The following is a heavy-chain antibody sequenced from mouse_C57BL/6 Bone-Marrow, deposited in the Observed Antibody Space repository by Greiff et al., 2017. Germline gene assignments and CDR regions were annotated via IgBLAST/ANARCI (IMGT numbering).Heavy chain of an antibody. V-gene: IGHV1-82*01. D-gene: IGHD1-1*01. CDR1: GYAFSSSW. Sequence: QVQLKQSGPELVKPGASVKISCKASGYAFSSSWMNWVKQRPGKGLEWIGRIYPGDGDTNYNGKFKGKATLTADKSSSTAYMQLSSRTSEDSAVYFCARVGNYYYGLDYWGQGTTLTVSS. CDR2: IYPGDGDT. J-gene: IGHJ2*01. CDR3: ARVGNYYYGLDY.